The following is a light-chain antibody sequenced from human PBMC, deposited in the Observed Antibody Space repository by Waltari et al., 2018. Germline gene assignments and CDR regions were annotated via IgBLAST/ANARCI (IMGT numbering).Light chain of an antibody. CDR2: AVS. CDR3: SSYAGSSKGV. J-gene: IGLJ2*01. Sequence: QSALTQPASVSGSPGQSITIPCPGTSSAVGNYKRVSWYQQHPGKAPNLMIYAVSKRPSGVSDRFSGSKSGDMASLTISGLQPEDEAEYFCSSYAGSSKGVFGGGTKVTVL. CDR1: SSAVGNYKR. V-gene: IGLV2-23*02.